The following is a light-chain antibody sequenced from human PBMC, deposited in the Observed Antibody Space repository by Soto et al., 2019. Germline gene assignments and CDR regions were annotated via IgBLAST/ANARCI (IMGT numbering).Light chain of an antibody. CDR3: ASFRSGTILV. J-gene: IGLJ1*01. V-gene: IGLV2-14*01. CDR2: EVN. CDR1: SSDIGRYDF. Sequence: QSALAQPASVSGSPGQSITISCTGSSSDIGRYDFVSWYQQLPGKAPKLLLFEVNHRPSGVSDRFSGSKSGNTASLTISGLLEDDEADYFCASFRSGTILVFGSGTKVTVL.